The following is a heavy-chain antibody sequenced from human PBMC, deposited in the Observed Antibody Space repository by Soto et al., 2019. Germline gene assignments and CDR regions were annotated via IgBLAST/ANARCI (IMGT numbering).Heavy chain of an antibody. J-gene: IGHJ4*02. CDR3: ARDRGSSAYTDY. CDR1: GFTFSDYY. CDR2: GSSGSSI. V-gene: IGHV3-11*01. D-gene: IGHD2-15*01. Sequence: QVQLVESGGGLVKPGGSLRLSCAASGFTFSDYYMSWIRQAPGKGLEWISGSSGSSIYYADSVKGRFTISRDNAKNSLYLQMTSLRVEDTAVYYCARDRGSSAYTDYWGQGTLVTVSS.